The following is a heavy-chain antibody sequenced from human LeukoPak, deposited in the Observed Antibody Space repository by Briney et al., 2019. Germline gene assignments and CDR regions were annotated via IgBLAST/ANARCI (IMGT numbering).Heavy chain of an antibody. V-gene: IGHV4-39*07. CDR1: GGSISSSGYY. CDR2: IYYSGST. CDR3: ARAHQLLIAARPPNWFDP. D-gene: IGHD6-6*01. Sequence: PSETLSLTCTVSGGSISSSGYYWGWIRQPPGKGLEWIGSIYYSGSTYYNPSLKSRVTISVDTSKNQFSLKLSSVTAADTAVYYCARAHQLLIAARPPNWFDPWGQGTLVTVSS. J-gene: IGHJ5*02.